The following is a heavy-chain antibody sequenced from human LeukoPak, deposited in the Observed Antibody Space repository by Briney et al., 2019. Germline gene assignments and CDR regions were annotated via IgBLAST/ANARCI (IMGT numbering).Heavy chain of an antibody. D-gene: IGHD3-22*01. V-gene: IGHV3-23*01. CDR3: AEGGEDYYGSSAYYQHFDY. CDR1: GFTFRKYA. CDR2: ISSSGGST. Sequence: EPGGSLRLSCAASGFTFRKYAMSWVRQAPGKGLEWVSGISSSGGSTYYADSVKGRFTISRDKSKNTLYLQMNSLRAEDTAVYYCAEGGEDYYGSSAYYQHFDYWGQGTLVTVSS. J-gene: IGHJ4*02.